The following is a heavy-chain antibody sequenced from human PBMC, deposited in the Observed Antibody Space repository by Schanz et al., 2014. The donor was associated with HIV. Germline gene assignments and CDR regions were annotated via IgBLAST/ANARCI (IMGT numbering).Heavy chain of an antibody. Sequence: VQLVESGGGMVQPGRSLRLSCAASGFTFSHYAMHWVRQAPGKGLEWVAVISYDGINKYYADSVKGRFTISRDNSRNTLYLQMNTLRAEDTAVYYCAKGYGDYYWYFDLWGRGTLVTVSS. V-gene: IGHV3-30-3*01. J-gene: IGHJ2*01. D-gene: IGHD4-17*01. CDR2: ISYDGINK. CDR3: AKGYGDYYWYFDL. CDR1: GFTFSHYA.